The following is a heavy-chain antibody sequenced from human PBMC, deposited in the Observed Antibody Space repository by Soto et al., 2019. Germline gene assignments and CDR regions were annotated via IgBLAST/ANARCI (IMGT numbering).Heavy chain of an antibody. J-gene: IGHJ6*02. CDR3: ARDGWNTSCYATSAACGMDV. V-gene: IGHV4-59*01. Sequence: QVQLQESGPGLVKPSETLSLTCTVSGGSISSYYWSWIRQPPGKGLEWIGYIYYSGSTNYNPSLTSRVTISVDTSKNQFSLKLSSVTAADTAVYYCARDGWNTSCYATSAACGMDVWGQGTTVTVSS. D-gene: IGHD2-2*01. CDR2: IYYSGST. CDR1: GGSISSYY.